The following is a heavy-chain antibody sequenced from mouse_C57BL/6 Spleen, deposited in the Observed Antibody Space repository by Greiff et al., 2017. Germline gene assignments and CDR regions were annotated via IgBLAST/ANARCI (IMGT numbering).Heavy chain of an antibody. CDR1: GYSITSGYY. J-gene: IGHJ3*01. Sequence: ESGPGLVKPSQSLSLTCSVTGYSITSGYYWNWIRQFPGNKLEWMGYISYDGSNNYNPSLKNRISITRDTSKNQFFLKLNSVTTEDTATYYCARAYDGYYVAYWGQGTLVTVSA. D-gene: IGHD2-3*01. CDR3: ARAYDGYYVAY. CDR2: ISYDGSN. V-gene: IGHV3-6*01.